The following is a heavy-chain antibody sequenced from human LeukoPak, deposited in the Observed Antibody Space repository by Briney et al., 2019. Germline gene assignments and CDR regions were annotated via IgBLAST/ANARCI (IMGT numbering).Heavy chain of an antibody. CDR1: GFTFNNFA. CDR3: AKSTVTTTAAYDI. CDR2: ITGTGST. Sequence: GGSLRLSCAASGFTFNNFAMNWVRQAPGKGLEWVSAITGTGSTYYADSVRGGFTISRDISTAILFLQMNSLRGEDTALYYCAKSTVTTTAAYDIWGRGTVVTISS. J-gene: IGHJ3*02. V-gene: IGHV3-23*01. D-gene: IGHD4-17*01.